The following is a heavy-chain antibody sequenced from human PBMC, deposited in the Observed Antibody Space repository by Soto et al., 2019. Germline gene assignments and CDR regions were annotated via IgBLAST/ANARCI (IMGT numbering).Heavy chain of an antibody. V-gene: IGHV3-21*01. CDR2: ISYSSNYI. Sequence: LRPSIAASGVPFKSYTMNWVHQAPARGPWWDSSISYSSNYIYYADSVKGRFTISRDNAKNSLFLQMNSLRAEDTAIYYCARHRGIAAICCYYHGTDVWGQGTSVTVSS. J-gene: IGHJ6*02. CDR1: GVPFKSYT. CDR3: ARHRGIAAICCYYHGTDV. D-gene: IGHD5-18*01.